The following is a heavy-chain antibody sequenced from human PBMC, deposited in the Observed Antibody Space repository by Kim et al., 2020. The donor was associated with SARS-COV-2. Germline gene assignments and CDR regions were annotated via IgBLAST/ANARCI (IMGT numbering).Heavy chain of an antibody. J-gene: IGHJ5*02. V-gene: IGHV3-9*01. CDR1: GFTFGDYA. CDR2: ISWNSGSI. CDR3: AKDNRRWYEVLWFDP. Sequence: GGSLRLSCAASGFTFGDYAMHWVRQAPGKGLEWVSGISWNSGSIGYADSVKGRFTISRDNAKNSLYLQMNSLRAEDTALYYCAKDNRRWYEVLWFDPWGQGTLVTVSS. D-gene: IGHD6-13*01.